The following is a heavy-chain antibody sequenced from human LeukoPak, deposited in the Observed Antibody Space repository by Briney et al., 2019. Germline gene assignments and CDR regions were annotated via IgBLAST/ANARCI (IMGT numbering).Heavy chain of an antibody. CDR3: AISSAVPN. Sequence: PGGSLRLSCAASGFTFSSYGMHWVRQAPGKGLEWVAVISYDGSNKYYADSVKGRFTISRDNSKNTLYLQMNSLRAEDTAVYYCAISSAVPNWGQGTLVTVSS. V-gene: IGHV3-30*03. J-gene: IGHJ4*02. D-gene: IGHD1-1*01. CDR2: ISYDGSNK. CDR1: GFTFSSYG.